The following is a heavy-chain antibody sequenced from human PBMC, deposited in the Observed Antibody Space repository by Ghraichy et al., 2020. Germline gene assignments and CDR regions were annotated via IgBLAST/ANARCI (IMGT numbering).Heavy chain of an antibody. J-gene: IGHJ4*02. CDR3: ARDRPGYCSTSSCSYYFDH. Sequence: GGSLRLSCEASGFTFNGFWMHWVRQAPGKGLVWVSRINNDGSGTNYADSVKGRFTVSRDNAKNTLYLQMNSLRAEDTAVYYCARDRPGYCSTSSCSYYFDHWGQGTLVTVSS. D-gene: IGHD2-2*01. CDR1: GFTFNGFW. CDR2: INNDGSGT. V-gene: IGHV3-74*01.